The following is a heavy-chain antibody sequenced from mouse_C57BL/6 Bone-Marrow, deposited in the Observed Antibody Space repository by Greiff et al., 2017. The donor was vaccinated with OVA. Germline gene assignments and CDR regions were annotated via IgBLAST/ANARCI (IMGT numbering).Heavy chain of an antibody. D-gene: IGHD1-2*01. CDR3: ARGVTTALFDY. V-gene: IGHV1-26*01. Sequence: VQLQQSGPELVKPGASVKISCKASGYTFTDYYMNWVKQSHGKSLEWIGDINPNNGGTSYNQKFKGKATLTVDKSSSTAYMELRSLTSEDSAVYYCARGVTTALFDYWGQGTTLTVSS. CDR1: GYTFTDYY. J-gene: IGHJ2*01. CDR2: INPNNGGT.